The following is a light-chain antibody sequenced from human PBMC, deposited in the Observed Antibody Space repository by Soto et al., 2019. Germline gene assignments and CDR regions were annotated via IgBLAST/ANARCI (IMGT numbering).Light chain of an antibody. CDR3: CSYAGSYTQV. CDR2: DVS. CDR1: SSDVGGYNY. V-gene: IGLV2-11*01. Sequence: QSALTQPRSMSGSPGQSVTISCTGTSSDVGGYNYVSWYKQHPGKAPKLMIYDVSKRPSGVPDRFSGSKSGNTASLTISGLQAEDEADYYCCSYAGSYTQVFGTGTKVTVL. J-gene: IGLJ1*01.